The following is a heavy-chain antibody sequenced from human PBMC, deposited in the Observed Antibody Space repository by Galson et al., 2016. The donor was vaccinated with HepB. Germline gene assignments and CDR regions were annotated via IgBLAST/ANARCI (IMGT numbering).Heavy chain of an antibody. CDR3: AHRHYEILTGYPSHGFDI. V-gene: IGHV2-5*02. CDR2: IFWDDDK. J-gene: IGHJ3*02. Sequence: PALVKPTQTLTLTCTFSGFSLSTSGVGVAWIRQPPGRALEWLALIFWDDDKRYSPSLKSRLTVSKDTSKTQVLLTMTNMDSVDTATYYCAHRHYEILTGYPSHGFDIWGQGTMVTVSS. D-gene: IGHD3-9*01. CDR1: GFSLSTSGVG.